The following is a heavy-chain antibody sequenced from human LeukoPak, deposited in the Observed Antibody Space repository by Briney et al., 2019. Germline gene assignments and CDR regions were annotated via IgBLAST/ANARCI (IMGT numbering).Heavy chain of an antibody. D-gene: IGHD3-3*01. CDR3: ARVGILRFPSNWFDP. Sequence: LETLSVTCTVSGASISSYYWSWIRQPPGKGLEWIGYIYYSGSTRYNPSLKSRVTISVDTSKNQFSLKLSSVTAADTAVYYCARVGILRFPSNWFDPGGQGPVVTASS. CDR2: IYYSGST. V-gene: IGHV4-59*01. J-gene: IGHJ5*02. CDR1: GASISSYY.